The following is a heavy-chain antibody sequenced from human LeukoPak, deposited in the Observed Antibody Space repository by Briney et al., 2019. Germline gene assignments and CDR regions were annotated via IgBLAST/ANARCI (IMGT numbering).Heavy chain of an antibody. CDR2: ISSSSSYI. D-gene: IGHD3-10*01. J-gene: IGHJ4*02. Sequence: GGSLRLSCAASGFTFSSYSMNWVRQAPGKGLEWVSSISSSSSYIYYADSVKGRFAISRDNAKNSLYLQMNSLRAEDTAVYYCAKEMGFGELFLDYWGQGTLVTVSS. CDR3: AKEMGFGELFLDY. CDR1: GFTFSSYS. V-gene: IGHV3-21*01.